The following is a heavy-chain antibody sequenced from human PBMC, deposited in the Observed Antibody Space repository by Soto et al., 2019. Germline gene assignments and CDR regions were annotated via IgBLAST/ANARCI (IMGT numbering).Heavy chain of an antibody. V-gene: IGHV5-10-1*01. J-gene: IGHJ6*02. CDR3: ARNGREVRGVIPYYYYGMDV. CDR1: GYSFTSYW. D-gene: IGHD3-10*01. CDR2: IDPSDSYT. Sequence: GESLKISCKGSGYSFTSYWISWVRQMPGNGLEWMGRIDPSDSYTNYSPSFQGHVTISADKSISTAYLQWSSLKASDTAMYYCARNGREVRGVIPYYYYGMDVWGQGTTVTV.